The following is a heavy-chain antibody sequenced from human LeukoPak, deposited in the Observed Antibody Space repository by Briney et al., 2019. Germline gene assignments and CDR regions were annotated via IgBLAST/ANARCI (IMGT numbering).Heavy chain of an antibody. CDR2: MNPNSGNT. D-gene: IGHD6-13*01. CDR1: GYTFTSYG. Sequence: ASVKVSCKASGYTFTSYGISWVRQATGQGLEWMGWMNPNSGNTGYAQKFQGRVTITRNTSISTAYMELSSLRSEDTAVYYCARAGNSIAAAGYYFDYWGQGTLVTVSS. V-gene: IGHV1-8*03. CDR3: ARAGNSIAAAGYYFDY. J-gene: IGHJ4*02.